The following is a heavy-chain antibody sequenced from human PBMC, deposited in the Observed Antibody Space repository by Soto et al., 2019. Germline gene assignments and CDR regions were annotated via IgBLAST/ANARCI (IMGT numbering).Heavy chain of an antibody. V-gene: IGHV3-33*01. Sequence: GGSLRLSCAASGFTFSSYGMHWVRQAPGKGLEWVAVILYDGSNKYYADSVKGRFTISRDNSKNTLYLQMNSLRAEDTAVYYCARDSYSSGWYFDYWGQGTLVTVSS. CDR1: GFTFSSYG. D-gene: IGHD6-19*01. CDR2: ILYDGSNK. CDR3: ARDSYSSGWYFDY. J-gene: IGHJ4*02.